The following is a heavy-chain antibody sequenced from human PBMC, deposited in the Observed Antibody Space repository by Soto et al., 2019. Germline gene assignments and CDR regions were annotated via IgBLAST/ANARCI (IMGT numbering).Heavy chain of an antibody. J-gene: IGHJ4*02. CDR2: IYYSGST. CDR1: GGSISSYY. D-gene: IGHD1-1*01. Sequence: SETLSLTCSVSGGSISSYYWSWIRQPPGKGLEWIGYIYYSGSTKYNPSLKSRVTILEDTSKNQFSLKLNSVTAADTAVYYCAREGRMGTFDYWGQGALVTVSS. CDR3: AREGRMGTFDY. V-gene: IGHV4-59*01.